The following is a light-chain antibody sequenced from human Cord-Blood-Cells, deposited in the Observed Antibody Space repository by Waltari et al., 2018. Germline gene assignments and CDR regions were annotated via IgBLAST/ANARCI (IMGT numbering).Light chain of an antibody. V-gene: IGLV2-14*01. CDR2: DVR. J-gene: IGLJ2*01. CDR3: SSYTSSSTLVV. CDR1: SSDVGGYNY. Sequence: QSALTQPASVSGSPGQSIPISCTGTSSDVGGYNYVPWYQQHPGKAPKLMIYDVRNRPSGVSNRFSGSKSGNTASLTISGLQAEDEADYYCSSYTSSSTLVVFGGGTKLTVL.